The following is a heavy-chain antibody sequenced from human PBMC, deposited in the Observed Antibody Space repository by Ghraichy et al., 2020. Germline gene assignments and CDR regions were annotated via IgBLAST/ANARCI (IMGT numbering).Heavy chain of an antibody. Sequence: SETLSLTCTVSGGFISSAGYYWSWIRQHPGKGLEWIGYIYYSGGTYYNPSLKSRLTISVDTSKNQFSLKLTSVTAADTAVYYCARANVDPANDLNWFDPWGQGALVTVSS. CDR3: ARANVDPANDLNWFDP. CDR1: GGFISSAGYY. CDR2: IYYSGGT. J-gene: IGHJ5*02. D-gene: IGHD5-18*01. V-gene: IGHV4-31*03.